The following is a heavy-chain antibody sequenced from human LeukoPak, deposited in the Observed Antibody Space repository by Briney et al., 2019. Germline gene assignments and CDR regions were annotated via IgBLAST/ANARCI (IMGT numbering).Heavy chain of an antibody. CDR3: ATSIAVAGTRMLYIDY. J-gene: IGHJ4*02. Sequence: SVKVSCNASGGTFSSYAISWVRQAPGQGLEWMGGIIPIFGTANYAQKFQGRVTITADESTSTAYMELSSLRSEDTAVYYCATSIAVAGTRMLYIDYWGQGTLVTVSS. CDR1: GGTFSSYA. V-gene: IGHV1-69*13. CDR2: IIPIFGTA. D-gene: IGHD6-19*01.